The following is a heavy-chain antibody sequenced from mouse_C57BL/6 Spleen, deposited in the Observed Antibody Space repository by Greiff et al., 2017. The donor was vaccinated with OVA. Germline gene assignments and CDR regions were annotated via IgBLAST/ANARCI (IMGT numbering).Heavy chain of an antibody. Sequence: EVKLQQSGPELVKPGASVKISCKASGYTFTDYYMNWVKQSHGKSLEWIGDINPNNGGTSYNQKFKGKATLTVDKSSSTAYMELRSLTSEDSAVYYCARGGYYGSSPYAMDYWGQGTSVTVSS. J-gene: IGHJ4*01. CDR2: INPNNGGT. CDR1: GYTFTDYY. D-gene: IGHD1-1*01. V-gene: IGHV1-26*01. CDR3: ARGGYYGSSPYAMDY.